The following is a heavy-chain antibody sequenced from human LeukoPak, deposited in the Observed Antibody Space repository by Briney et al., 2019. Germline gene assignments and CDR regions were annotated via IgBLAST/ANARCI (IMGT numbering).Heavy chain of an antibody. Sequence: GASVKVSCKASGGTFSSYAISWVRQAPGQGLEWMGGIIPIFGTANYAQKFQGRVTITTDESTSTAYMELSSLRSEDTAVYYCASIAAAGTRPAFDIWGQGTMVTVSS. CDR2: IIPIFGTA. D-gene: IGHD6-13*01. CDR3: ASIAAAGTRPAFDI. CDR1: GGTFSSYA. J-gene: IGHJ3*02. V-gene: IGHV1-69*05.